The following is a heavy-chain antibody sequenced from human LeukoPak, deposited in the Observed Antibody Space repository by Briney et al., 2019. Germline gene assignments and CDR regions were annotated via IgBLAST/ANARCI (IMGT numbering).Heavy chain of an antibody. J-gene: IGHJ3*02. Sequence: SETLSLTCTVSGNSMTRYYWNWIRQPPGKGLEWIGYIYYSGSTNYNPSLKSRVTISVDTSKNQFSLRLNSVTAADTAVYYCARDDWIPGYCSSSSNCLDAFDIWGQGKMVTVSS. D-gene: IGHD2-2*03. CDR1: GNSMTRYY. CDR2: IYYSGST. CDR3: ARDDWIPGYCSSSSNCLDAFDI. V-gene: IGHV4-59*01.